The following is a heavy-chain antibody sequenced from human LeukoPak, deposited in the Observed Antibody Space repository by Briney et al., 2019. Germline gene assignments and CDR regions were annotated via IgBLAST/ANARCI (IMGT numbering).Heavy chain of an antibody. CDR2: IYYSGST. CDR1: GGSISSYY. J-gene: IGHJ4*02. CDR3: ARDKGAAGTFDY. D-gene: IGHD6-13*01. Sequence: SETLSLTCAVYGGSISSYYWSWIRQPPGKGLEWIGYIYYSGSTNYNPSLKSRVTISVDTSKNQFSLKLSSVTAADTAVYYCARDKGAAGTFDYWGQGTLVTVSS. V-gene: IGHV4-59*01.